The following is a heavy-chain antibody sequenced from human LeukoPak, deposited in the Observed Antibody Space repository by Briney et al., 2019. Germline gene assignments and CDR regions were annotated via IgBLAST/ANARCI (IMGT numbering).Heavy chain of an antibody. D-gene: IGHD2-2*01. CDR1: GFTFSSYW. Sequence: GGSLRLSCAASGFTFSSYWMHWVRQAPGKGLVWVSRIDSGGTSTSYADSVKGRFSISRDNAKSTLYLQMNSLRAEDTALYYCARAYCTSTSCTEIDYWGQGTLVTVSS. V-gene: IGHV3-74*01. CDR3: ARAYCTSTSCTEIDY. J-gene: IGHJ4*02. CDR2: IDSGGTST.